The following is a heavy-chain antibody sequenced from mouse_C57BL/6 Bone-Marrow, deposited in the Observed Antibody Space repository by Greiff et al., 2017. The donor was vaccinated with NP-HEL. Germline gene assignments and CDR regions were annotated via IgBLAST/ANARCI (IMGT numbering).Heavy chain of an antibody. J-gene: IGHJ3*01. Sequence: DVQLVESGGGLVKPGGSLKLSCAASGFTFSSYAMSWVRQTPEKRLEWVATISDGGSYTYYPDNVKGRFTISRDNAKNNLYLQMSHLKSEDTAMYYCARTNRFAYWGQGTLVTVSA. CDR3: ARTNRFAY. CDR2: ISDGGSYT. V-gene: IGHV5-4*01. CDR1: GFTFSSYA.